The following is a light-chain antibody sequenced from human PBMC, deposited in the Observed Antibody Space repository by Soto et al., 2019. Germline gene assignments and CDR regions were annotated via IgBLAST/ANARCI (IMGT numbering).Light chain of an antibody. CDR3: SSNAGSNNLV. Sequence: QSALTQPPSASGSPGQSVTISCTGTSSDVGGYNYVSWYQQHPGKAPKLMIYEVTKRPSGVPDRFSGSKSGNTASLTVSELQAEDEADYYCSSNAGSNNLVFGGGTKLTVL. J-gene: IGLJ2*01. CDR1: SSDVGGYNY. V-gene: IGLV2-8*01. CDR2: EVT.